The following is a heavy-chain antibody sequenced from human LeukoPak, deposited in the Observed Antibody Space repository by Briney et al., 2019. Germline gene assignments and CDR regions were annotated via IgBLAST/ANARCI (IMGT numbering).Heavy chain of an antibody. V-gene: IGHV3-23*01. D-gene: IGHD1-1*01. CDR3: AKAPGTATAARYFEY. J-gene: IGHJ4*02. CDR2: ISGSGGET. CDR1: GFIFSNYV. Sequence: GGSLRLSCAASGFIFSNYVVGWVRQAPGKGLEWVSVISGSGGETNYAASVKGRFTISRDNSKNTLYLQMNSLRAEDTAVYHCAKAPGTATAARYFEYWGQGTLVTVSS.